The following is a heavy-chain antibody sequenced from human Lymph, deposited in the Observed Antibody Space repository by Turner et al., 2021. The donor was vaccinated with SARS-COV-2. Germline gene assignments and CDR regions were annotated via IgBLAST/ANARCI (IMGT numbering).Heavy chain of an antibody. CDR2: FYKIGSI. D-gene: IGHD1-1*01. Sequence: QVQLQESGPGLVRPSETLSLTCTVSGGSISSTSWSWIRQSPGRGLEWIGYFYKIGSIDYNPTLRIRVTISVDTSKNQLSLNLISVTAADTAVYYCARHQGSTSGYDHGMNVWGQGTAVIVSS. CDR1: GGSISSTS. V-gene: IGHV4-59*08. J-gene: IGHJ6*02. CDR3: ARHQGSTSGYDHGMNV.